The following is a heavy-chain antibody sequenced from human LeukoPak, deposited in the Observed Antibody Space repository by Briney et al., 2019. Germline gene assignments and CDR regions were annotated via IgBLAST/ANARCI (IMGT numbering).Heavy chain of an antibody. CDR3: AKDWTSHNGVYDCLDF. V-gene: IGHV3-23*01. J-gene: IGHJ4*02. CDR1: GFSFDAHA. Sequence: GGSLRLSCAASGFSFDAHAMTWVRQAPGKGPEWVATIGGPAETFYADSVRGRFTISRDNSRYTLYLQMNRLRAEDSALYYCAKDWTSHNGVYDCLDFWGQGTQVTVSS. CDR2: IGGPAET. D-gene: IGHD3-16*01.